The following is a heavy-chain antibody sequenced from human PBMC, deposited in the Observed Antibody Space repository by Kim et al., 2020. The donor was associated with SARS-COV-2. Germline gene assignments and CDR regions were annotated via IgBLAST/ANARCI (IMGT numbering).Heavy chain of an antibody. V-gene: IGHV1-2*06. CDR1: GNAFTGYY. J-gene: IGHJ4*02. CDR2: INPDTGGT. Sequence: ASVKVSCKASGNAFTGYYLYWVRQAPGQVLEWMGRINPDTGGTKYAQKFQGRVTMTRDTSTNTAYMELNSLRSDDTALYYCAATGDYWGQGTLVTVSS. CDR3: AATGDY.